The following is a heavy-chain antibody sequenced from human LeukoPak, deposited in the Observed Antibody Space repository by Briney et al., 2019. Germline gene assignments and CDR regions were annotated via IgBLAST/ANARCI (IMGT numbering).Heavy chain of an antibody. J-gene: IGHJ1*01. CDR3: ARHVSGEYFQH. D-gene: IGHD3-10*01. CDR1: GGSISSYY. CDR2: IYYSGST. Sequence: SETLSLTCTVSGGSISSYYWSWIRQPPGKGLEYIGYIYYSGSTNYNPSLKSRVTISVDTTKNQFSLKLSSVTAADTAVYYCARHVSGEYFQHWGQGTLVTVSS. V-gene: IGHV4-59*08.